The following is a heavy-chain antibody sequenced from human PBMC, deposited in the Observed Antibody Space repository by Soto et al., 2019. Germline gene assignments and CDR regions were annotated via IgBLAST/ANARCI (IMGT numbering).Heavy chain of an antibody. D-gene: IGHD2-8*01. Sequence: VQLVESGGGVFQPGRSLTLSCVASGFTFTDHAMHWVRQAPGKGLEWVALISYDGNNKQYTDSVKGRSSISRDNSKDTLFLQLSSLRLEDTAVYYCARTKAIFGLAVWGQGTTVTVSS. V-gene: IGHV3-30*04. CDR3: ARTKAIFGLAV. CDR2: ISYDGNNK. J-gene: IGHJ6*02. CDR1: GFTFTDHA.